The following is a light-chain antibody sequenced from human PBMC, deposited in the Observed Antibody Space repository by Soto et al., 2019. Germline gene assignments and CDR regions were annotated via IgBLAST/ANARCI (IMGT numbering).Light chain of an antibody. Sequence: QSVLAQPASVSGSPGQSITISCTGTSSDVGSYNYVSWYQQHPGKAPKLMIYEVRDRPSGISSRFSGSKSGNTASLTISGLQTGDEADYYCSSYTSSSILFGTGTKVTVL. CDR3: SSYTSSSIL. CDR2: EVR. CDR1: SSDVGSYNY. J-gene: IGLJ1*01. V-gene: IGLV2-14*01.